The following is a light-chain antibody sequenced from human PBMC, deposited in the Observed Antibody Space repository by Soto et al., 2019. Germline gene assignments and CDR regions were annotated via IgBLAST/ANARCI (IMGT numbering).Light chain of an antibody. V-gene: IGKV1-5*03. Sequence: DIQMTQSPSTLSASVGDRVTITCRASQSISSWLTWYQQKPGKAPKLLIYKASSLESGVPSRFSGSGSGTEFTLTISSLQPDDFATYYCQQYDSYPYTFGQGTKLEIK. CDR2: KAS. CDR1: QSISSW. CDR3: QQYDSYPYT. J-gene: IGKJ2*01.